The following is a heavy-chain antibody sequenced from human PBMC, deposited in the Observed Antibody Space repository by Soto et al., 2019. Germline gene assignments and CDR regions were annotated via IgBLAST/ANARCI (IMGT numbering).Heavy chain of an antibody. CDR3: ARGDNGDNGRAFDP. CDR1: GGSISNYY. CDR2: IYTSGNT. Sequence: SETLSLTCTVSGGSISNYYWSWIRQPAGKGLEWIGRIYTSGNTNYNPSLKGRVTMSVDMSKNQFSLKLSSVAAADTAVYYCARGDNGDNGRAFDPWGQGTLVTVSS. D-gene: IGHD4-17*01. V-gene: IGHV4-4*07. J-gene: IGHJ5*02.